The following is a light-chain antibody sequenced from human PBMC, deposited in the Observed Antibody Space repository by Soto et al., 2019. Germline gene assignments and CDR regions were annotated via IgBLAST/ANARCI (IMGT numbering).Light chain of an antibody. J-gene: IGLJ2*01. Sequence: QSVLTQPASVSGSPGQSITISCAGTSSDVGGYNFVSWYQHHPGKAPKLVIYEVSNRLSGVSTRFSASKSGNTASLTISGLQAEDEADYYCSSYGGSSHVVFGGGTKLTVL. V-gene: IGLV2-14*01. CDR1: SSDVGGYNF. CDR2: EVS. CDR3: SSYGGSSHVV.